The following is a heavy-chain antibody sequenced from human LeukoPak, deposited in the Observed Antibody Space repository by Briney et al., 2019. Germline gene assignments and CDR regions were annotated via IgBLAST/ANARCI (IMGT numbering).Heavy chain of an antibody. D-gene: IGHD5-12*01. CDR3: ARGYSGYDYGY. CDR1: GYTFTSYG. J-gene: IGHJ4*02. CDR2: ISAKNGNT. Sequence: GASVKVSCKTSGYTFTSYGISWVRQAPGQGLEWMGWISAKNGNTNYAQKFQGRGTMTTDTATSTAYMELRSLRYDDTAVYYCARGYSGYDYGYWGQGTLVTVSS. V-gene: IGHV1-18*01.